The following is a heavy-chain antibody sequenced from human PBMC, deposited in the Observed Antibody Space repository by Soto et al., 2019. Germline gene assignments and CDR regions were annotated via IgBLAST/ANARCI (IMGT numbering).Heavy chain of an antibody. Sequence: QVQLVQSGAEVKKPGSSVKVSCKASGGTFSSYAISWVRQAPGQGLEWMGGIIPIFGTANYAQKFQGRVTITADESTSTAYMELSSLRSEDTAVYYCARGGCCSSTSRSSPYDYYYGMDVWGQGTTVTVSS. J-gene: IGHJ6*02. CDR1: GGTFSSYA. CDR3: ARGGCCSSTSRSSPYDYYYGMDV. D-gene: IGHD2-2*01. CDR2: IIPIFGTA. V-gene: IGHV1-69*01.